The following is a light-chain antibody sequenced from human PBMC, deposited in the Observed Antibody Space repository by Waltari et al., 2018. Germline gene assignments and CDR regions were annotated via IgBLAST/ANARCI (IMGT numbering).Light chain of an antibody. Sequence: SYELTQPPSVSVSPGQTARITCSGDALPKQHGFWYQQKPGQAPVLVIHRDTERPSGIPGRVSGSNSGTTVTLTITAVQAEDEADYYCQSADSSGTYVIFGGGTKLSVL. V-gene: IGLV3-25*03. CDR1: ALPKQH. CDR3: QSADSSGTYVI. CDR2: RDT. J-gene: IGLJ2*01.